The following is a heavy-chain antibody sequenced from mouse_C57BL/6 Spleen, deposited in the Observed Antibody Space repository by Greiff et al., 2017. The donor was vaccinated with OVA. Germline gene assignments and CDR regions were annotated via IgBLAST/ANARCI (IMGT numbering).Heavy chain of an antibody. V-gene: IGHV1-42*01. CDR1: GYSFTGYY. D-gene: IGHD1-1*01. Sequence: EVQLQQSGPELVKPGASVKISCKASGYSFTGYYMNWVKQSPETSLEWIGEINPSTGGTTYNQKFKAKATLTVDKSSSTAYMQLKSLTSEDSAVYYCARGGTTVVAPTDYWGQGTTLTVSS. J-gene: IGHJ2*01. CDR3: ARGGTTVVAPTDY. CDR2: INPSTGGT.